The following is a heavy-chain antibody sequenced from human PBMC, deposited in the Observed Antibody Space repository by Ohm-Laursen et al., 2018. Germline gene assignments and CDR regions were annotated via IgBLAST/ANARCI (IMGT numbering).Heavy chain of an antibody. D-gene: IGHD3-10*01. V-gene: IGHV4-59*08. J-gene: IGHJ6*02. CDR1: GGSISSYY. CDR2: IHYSGNT. CDR3: ARQRSGSTGMDV. Sequence: TLSLTCTVSGGSISSYYWSWIRQPPGKGLEWIGYIHYSGNTNYNPSLKSRVTISVDTSKTQFSLKLSSVTAADTAVYYCARQRSGSTGMDVWGHGTTVTVSS.